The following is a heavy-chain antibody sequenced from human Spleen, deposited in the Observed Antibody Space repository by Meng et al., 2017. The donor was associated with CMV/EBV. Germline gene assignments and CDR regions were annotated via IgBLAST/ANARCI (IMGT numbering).Heavy chain of an antibody. V-gene: IGHV3-74*01. CDR2: INSNGSGT. Sequence: GESLKISCAASEFTFSSYWMHWVRQAPEKGLMWVSRINSNGSGTTYADSVKGRFTISRDNAKNTLYLQMNSLRAEDTAVYYCARGNAHAFDYWGQGTLVTVSS. D-gene: IGHD1-1*01. CDR1: EFTFSSYW. J-gene: IGHJ4*02. CDR3: ARGNAHAFDY.